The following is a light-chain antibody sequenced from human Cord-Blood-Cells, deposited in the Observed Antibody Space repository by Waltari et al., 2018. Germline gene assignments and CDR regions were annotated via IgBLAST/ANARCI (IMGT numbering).Light chain of an antibody. CDR2: DVS. J-gene: IGLJ1*01. CDR1: ISAVGVYNY. CDR3: CSYAGSYTYV. V-gene: IGLV2-11*01. Sequence: QSALTPPRAVSGSPGQSVTISCTGTISAVGVYNYVSWYQHHPGKAPKLMIYDVSKRPSGVPDRFSGSKSGNTASLTISGLQAEDEADYYCCSYAGSYTYVFGTGTKVTVL.